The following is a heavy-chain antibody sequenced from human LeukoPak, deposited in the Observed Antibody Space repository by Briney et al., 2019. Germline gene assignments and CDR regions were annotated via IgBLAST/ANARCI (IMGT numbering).Heavy chain of an antibody. V-gene: IGHV4-34*01. CDR3: ASLSEYCSAGSCYLGWFDP. CDR2: INHSGST. D-gene: IGHD2-15*01. J-gene: IGHJ5*02. CDR1: GESFNHYY. Sequence: SETLSLTCAVYGESFNHYYWNWIRQPPGKGLEWIGEINHSGSTNFNPSLESRVTISLDTSKNQFSLKLNSVTAADTAVYYCASLSEYCSAGSCYLGWFDPWGQGTLVTVSS.